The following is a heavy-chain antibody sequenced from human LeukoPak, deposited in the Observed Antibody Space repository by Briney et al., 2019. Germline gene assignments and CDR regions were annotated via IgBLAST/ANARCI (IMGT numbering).Heavy chain of an antibody. J-gene: IGHJ6*03. CDR2: FDPEDGET. Sequence: ASVKVSCKVSGYTLTELSMHWVRQAPGKGLEWMGGFDPEDGETIYAQKFQGRVTMTEDTSTDTAYMELSSLRSEDTAVYYCATLRQLGHYYYYYYMDVWGKGTTVTVSS. CDR3: ATLRQLGHYYYYYYMDV. V-gene: IGHV1-24*01. D-gene: IGHD6-13*01. CDR1: GYTLTELS.